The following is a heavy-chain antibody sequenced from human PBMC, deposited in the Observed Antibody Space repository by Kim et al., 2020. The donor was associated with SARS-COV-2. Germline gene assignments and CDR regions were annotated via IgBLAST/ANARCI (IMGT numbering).Heavy chain of an antibody. J-gene: IGHJ6*02. CDR3: AREGILTDYYGMDV. CDR1: GFTVSSNY. CDR2: IYSGGST. D-gene: IGHD3-9*01. Sequence: GGSLGLSCAASGFTVSSNYMSWVRQAPGKGLEWVSVIYSGGSTYYADSVKGRFTISRDNSKNTLYLQMNSLRAEDTAVYYCAREGILTDYYGMDVWGQGTTVTVSS. V-gene: IGHV3-53*01.